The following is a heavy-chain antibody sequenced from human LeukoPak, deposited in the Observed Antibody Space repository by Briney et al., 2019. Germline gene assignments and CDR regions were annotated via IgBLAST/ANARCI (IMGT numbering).Heavy chain of an antibody. J-gene: IGHJ5*02. V-gene: IGHV4-59*01. CDR1: GGSISSYY. CDR2: IYYSEST. D-gene: IGHD4-23*01. Sequence: SETLSLTCTVSGGSISSYYWSWIRQPPGKGLGWIGYIYYSESTNYNPSLKSRVTISVDTSKNQFSLKLSSVTAADTAVYYCARQTDYGGNDNWFDPWGQGTLVTVSS. CDR3: ARQTDYGGNDNWFDP.